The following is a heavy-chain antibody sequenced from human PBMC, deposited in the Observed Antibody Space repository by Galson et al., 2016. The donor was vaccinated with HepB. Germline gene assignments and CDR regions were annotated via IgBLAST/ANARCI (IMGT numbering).Heavy chain of an antibody. Sequence: SETLSLTCTVSGVSLSSYYWSWIRQPPWKGLEWIGYIYYSGGSTNYNPSLKSRVTISVDTLKNQFSLKLSSVTAADTAVYFCARVRIAVAENSYFFDSWGQGTLVTVSS. CDR1: GVSLSSYY. J-gene: IGHJ4*02. CDR3: ARVRIAVAENSYFFDS. V-gene: IGHV4-59*01. D-gene: IGHD6-19*01. CDR2: IYYSGGST.